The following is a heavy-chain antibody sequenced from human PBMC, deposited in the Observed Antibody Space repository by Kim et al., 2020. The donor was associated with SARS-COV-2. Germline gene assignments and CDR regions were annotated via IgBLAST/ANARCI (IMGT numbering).Heavy chain of an antibody. Sequence: GGSLRLSCAASGFTFSSYWMHWVRQPPGKGLVWVSRINSDGSSTTCADSVKGRFTISRDNAKNTLYLQMNSLRAEDTAVYYCARVPAGSSVGGNYGMDVWGQGPTVTVSS. V-gene: IGHV3-74*01. CDR2: INSDGSST. CDR1: GFTFSSYW. CDR3: ARVPAGSSVGGNYGMDV. D-gene: IGHD6-19*01. J-gene: IGHJ6*02.